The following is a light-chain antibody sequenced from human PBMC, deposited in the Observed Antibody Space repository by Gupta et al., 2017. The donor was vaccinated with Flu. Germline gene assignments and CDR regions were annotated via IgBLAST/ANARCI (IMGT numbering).Light chain of an antibody. CDR1: SSNIGNNF. V-gene: IGLV1-47*01. Sequence: SVTTSCSGSSSNIGNNFVYWYQQLPGTAPKLLIFGNSHRPSGVPDRFSGSKSGTSASLAISGLRSEDEADYYCAAWDDSMSAVVFGEGTKLTVL. CDR3: AAWDDSMSAVV. CDR2: GNS. J-gene: IGLJ2*01.